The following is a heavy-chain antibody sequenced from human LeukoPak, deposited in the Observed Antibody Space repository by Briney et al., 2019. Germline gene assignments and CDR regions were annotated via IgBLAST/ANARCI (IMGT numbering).Heavy chain of an antibody. D-gene: IGHD3-10*01. CDR1: GFTFDDYA. CDR2: ISWNSGSI. CDR3: AREGSGTSDAFDI. J-gene: IGHJ3*02. Sequence: GGSLRLSCAASGFTFDDYAMHWVRQAPGKGLEWVSGISWNSGSIGYADSVKGRFTISRDNAKNSLYLQMNSLRAEDTAMYYCAREGSGTSDAFDIWGHGTMVTVSS. V-gene: IGHV3-9*01.